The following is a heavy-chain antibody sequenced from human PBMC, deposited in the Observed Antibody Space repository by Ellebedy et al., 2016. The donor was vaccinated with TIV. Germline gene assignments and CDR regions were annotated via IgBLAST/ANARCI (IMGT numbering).Heavy chain of an antibody. CDR2: AGGSDGSR. J-gene: IGHJ1*01. V-gene: IGHV3-23*01. D-gene: IGHD2-2*01. CDR3: AKRGDCSANSCLLRD. CDR1: GFTFSIHA. Sequence: PGGSLRLSCAASGFTFSIHAMGWVRQAPGKGLEWVSSAGGSDGSRFYADSVRGRFTISRDNAKNTLYLQMNSLRDEDTAVYYCAKRGDCSANSCLLRDWGQGTLVTVSS.